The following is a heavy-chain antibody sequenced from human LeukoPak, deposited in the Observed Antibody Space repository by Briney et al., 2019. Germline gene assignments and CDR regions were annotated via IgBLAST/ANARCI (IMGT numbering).Heavy chain of an antibody. D-gene: IGHD1-7*01. CDR2: IYDSGST. V-gene: IGHV4-39*01. CDR3: ARGPRTQPFDY. CDR1: GGSIRSSYYY. Sequence: SETLSLTCTVSGGSIRSSYYYWGWIRQPPGKGLEWIGSIYDSGSTYYNPSLKSRVTISVDTSKNQFSLQLNSVTPEDTAVYYCARGPRTQPFDYWGQGTLVTVSS. J-gene: IGHJ4*02.